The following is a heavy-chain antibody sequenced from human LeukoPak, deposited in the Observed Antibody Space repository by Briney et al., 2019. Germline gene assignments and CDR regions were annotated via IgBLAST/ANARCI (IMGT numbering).Heavy chain of an antibody. Sequence: GASVKVSCKASGYTFSSNDINWVRQATGQGLEWMGWMNPHSGNTGYAQKFQGRVTITRNSSISTAYMELSSLRSEDTAVYYCARGAGAFDIWGQGTMVTVSS. CDR2: MNPHSGNT. CDR3: ARGAGAFDI. CDR1: GYTFSSND. D-gene: IGHD6-13*01. J-gene: IGHJ3*02. V-gene: IGHV1-8*01.